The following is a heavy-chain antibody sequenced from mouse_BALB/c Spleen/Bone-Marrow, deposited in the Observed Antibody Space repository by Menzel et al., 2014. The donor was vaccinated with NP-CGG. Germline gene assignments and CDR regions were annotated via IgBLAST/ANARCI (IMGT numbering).Heavy chain of an antibody. CDR3: ARSSSYDYDVGFAY. CDR2: ISYSGST. J-gene: IGHJ3*01. CDR1: GYSITRDYA. V-gene: IGHV3-2*02. D-gene: IGHD2-4*01. Sequence: EVKVEESGPGLVKPSQSLSLPCIVTGYSITRDYAWNWIRQFPGNKLEWMGYISYSGSTTYNPSLESRISITRDTSKNQFFLQLNSVTTEDTATYYCARSSSYDYDVGFAYWGQGTLVTVSA.